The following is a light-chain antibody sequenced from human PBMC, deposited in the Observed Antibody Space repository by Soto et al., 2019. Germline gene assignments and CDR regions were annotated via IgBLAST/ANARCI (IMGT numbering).Light chain of an antibody. CDR2: GAS. Sequence: DILMTQSPSSLSASVGDRVTITCRASQTISHYLNWYQQKPGKAPKLLIYGASSLQSGVPSRFSGSGSGTDFTLSISSLQPEDFATYYCEQSYSTRWTFGQGTKVEIK. CDR3: EQSYSTRWT. J-gene: IGKJ1*01. V-gene: IGKV1-39*01. CDR1: QTISHY.